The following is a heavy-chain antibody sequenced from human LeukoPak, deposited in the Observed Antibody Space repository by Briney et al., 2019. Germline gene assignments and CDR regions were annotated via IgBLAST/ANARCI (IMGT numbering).Heavy chain of an antibody. J-gene: IGHJ4*02. CDR2: ISDIGSI. Sequence: PETLSLICTVSGGSISSYYWSWIRQPPGKGLEWIAYISDIGSINYNPSLKSRVTISLDTSKNQFSLKLSSVTAADTAVYYCAGHHPRNTVDFWGQGTLVTVSS. CDR3: AGHHPRNTVDF. V-gene: IGHV4-59*08. CDR1: GGSISSYY. D-gene: IGHD2-8*02.